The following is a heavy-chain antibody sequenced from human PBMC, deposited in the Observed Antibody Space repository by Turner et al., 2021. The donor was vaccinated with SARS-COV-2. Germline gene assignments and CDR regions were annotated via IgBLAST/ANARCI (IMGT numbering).Heavy chain of an antibody. CDR2: FDPEDGET. V-gene: IGHV1-24*01. J-gene: IGHJ6*02. CDR3: ATGVAVAGTPSEYYYYYGMDV. CDR1: GYSLTELS. Sequence: QVQLVQSGAEVKKPGASVKVSCKVSGYSLTELSMHWVRQAPGKGLEWMGGFDPEDGETIYAQKFQGRVTMTEDTSTDTAYMELSSLRSEDTAVYYCATGVAVAGTPSEYYYYYGMDVWGQGTTVTVS. D-gene: IGHD6-19*01.